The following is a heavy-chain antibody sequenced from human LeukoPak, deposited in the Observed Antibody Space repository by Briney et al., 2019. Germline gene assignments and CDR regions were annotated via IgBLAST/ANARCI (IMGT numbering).Heavy chain of an antibody. Sequence: PGGSLRLSCAASGFTFSNAWMSWVRQAPGKGLEWVGRIKSKTDGCTTDYGEPMKDRLTISRDDSKNTLYLQMNSLKTEDTAVYYCTTDTIVVVPAARGGDTWFDPWGQGTLVTVSS. CDR1: GFTFSNAW. J-gene: IGHJ5*02. CDR3: TTDTIVVVPAARGGDTWFDP. CDR2: IKSKTDGCTT. V-gene: IGHV3-15*01. D-gene: IGHD2-2*01.